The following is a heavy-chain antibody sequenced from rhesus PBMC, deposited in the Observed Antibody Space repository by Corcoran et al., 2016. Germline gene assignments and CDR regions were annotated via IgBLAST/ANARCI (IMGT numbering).Heavy chain of an antibody. Sequence: QVQLQESGPGLVKPSETLSLTGAVSGGSVSSSNWWSWIRQPPGTGLEWVGYIRGSSGSTYYNPSLTSRVTISTDTSKNQFSLKLSSVTAADTAVYYCASLRGYWGQGVLVTVSS. J-gene: IGHJ4*01. CDR3: ASLRGY. CDR2: IRGSSGST. V-gene: IGHV4-65*01. CDR1: GGSVSSSNW. D-gene: IGHD4-29*01.